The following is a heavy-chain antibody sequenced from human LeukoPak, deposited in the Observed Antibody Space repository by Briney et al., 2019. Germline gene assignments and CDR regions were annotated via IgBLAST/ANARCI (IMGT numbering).Heavy chain of an antibody. V-gene: IGHV1-69*06. J-gene: IGHJ3*02. CDR2: IFPIFGTA. CDR3: ARDQGGYCSGGSCYSHAFDI. D-gene: IGHD2-15*01. Sequence: AVKVSCKASGGTFGSYAICWVRQAPGQGLELMGGIFPIFGTANYAQKFQGRVTITADKSTSTAYMELSSLRSEDTAVYYCARDQGGYCSGGSCYSHAFDIWGQGTMVTVSS. CDR1: GGTFGSYA.